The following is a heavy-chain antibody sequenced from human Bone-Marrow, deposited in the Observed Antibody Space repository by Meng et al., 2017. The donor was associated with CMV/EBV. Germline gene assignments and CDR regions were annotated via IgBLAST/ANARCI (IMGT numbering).Heavy chain of an antibody. CDR3: SIDISEAGNGELDY. CDR1: GFSFISAW. D-gene: IGHD2-8*01. Sequence: GESLKISCAASGFSFISAWMTWVLQAPGKGLEWVGRIKSKGSGGTSDFAAPMEGRFTISRDDSKKTVYLQMNSLKSEDTAVYYCSIDISEAGNGELDYWGQGTLVTVSS. J-gene: IGHJ4*02. V-gene: IGHV3-15*01. CDR2: IKSKGSGGTS.